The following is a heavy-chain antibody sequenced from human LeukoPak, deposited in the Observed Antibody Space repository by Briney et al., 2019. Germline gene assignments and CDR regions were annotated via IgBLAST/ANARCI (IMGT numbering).Heavy chain of an antibody. D-gene: IGHD6-13*01. CDR2: INHSGST. CDR1: GGSISSYY. V-gene: IGHV4-34*01. CDR3: ARGPGSSWRYFDY. J-gene: IGHJ4*02. Sequence: SETLSLTCTVSGGSISSYYWSWIRQPPGKGLEWIGEINHSGSTNYNPSLKSRVTISVDTSKNQFSLKLSSVTAADTAVYYCARGPGSSWRYFDYWGQGTLVTVSS.